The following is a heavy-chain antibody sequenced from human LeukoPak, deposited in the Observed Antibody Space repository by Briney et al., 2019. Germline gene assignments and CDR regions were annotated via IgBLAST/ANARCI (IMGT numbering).Heavy chain of an antibody. D-gene: IGHD3-3*01. V-gene: IGHV5-51*01. Sequence: GESLKISCKGSGYSFTSYWIGWVRQMPGKGLEWMGIIYPGDSDTRYSPSFQGQVTISADKSISTAYLQWSSLKASDTAMYYCARQANDFWSGYSERYYYYYMDVWGKGTTVTVSS. CDR2: IYPGDSDT. CDR1: GYSFTSYW. J-gene: IGHJ6*03. CDR3: ARQANDFWSGYSERYYYYYMDV.